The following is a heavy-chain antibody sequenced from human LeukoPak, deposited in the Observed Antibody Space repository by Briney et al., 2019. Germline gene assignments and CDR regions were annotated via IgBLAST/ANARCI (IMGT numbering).Heavy chain of an antibody. J-gene: IGHJ4*02. D-gene: IGHD2-15*01. CDR3: AKDVQHPGIV. V-gene: IGHV3-23*01. CDR2: ISGDSSGT. Sequence: GGSLRLSCAASGFTFSNYAMTWVRQAPGQGLEWASVISGDSSGTYYADSVKGRFTISRDNLRSTVFLQMNSLRVDDTAIYYCAKDVQHPGIVWGQGTLVTVSS. CDR1: GFTFSNYA.